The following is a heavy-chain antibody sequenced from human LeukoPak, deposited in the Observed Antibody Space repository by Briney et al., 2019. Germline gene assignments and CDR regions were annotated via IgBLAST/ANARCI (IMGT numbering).Heavy chain of an antibody. D-gene: IGHD3-16*01. Sequence: ASVKVSCKASGYTFTSYYMHWVRQAPGQGLERMGIINPSGGSTSYAQKFQGRVTMTRDTSTSTVYMELSSLRSEDTAVYYCARVVGDYIWGSYSYYYYMDVWGKGTTVTVSS. V-gene: IGHV1-46*01. CDR3: ARVVGDYIWGSYSYYYYMDV. CDR1: GYTFTSYY. CDR2: INPSGGST. J-gene: IGHJ6*03.